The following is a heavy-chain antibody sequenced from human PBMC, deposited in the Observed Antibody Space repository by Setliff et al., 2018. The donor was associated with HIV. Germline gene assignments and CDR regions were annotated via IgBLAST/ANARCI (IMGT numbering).Heavy chain of an antibody. D-gene: IGHD2-15*01. Sequence: SETLSLTCTVSGGSVSTSSYSWGWIRQPPEKGLEWIGTIYHTGKTYYNSSLNSRVTIAVDTSKDQFCLNLSTVTAADTAVYYCGRVAGYCAPSRCYGYNAFDIWGPGTMVTVSS. CDR2: IYHTGKT. V-gene: IGHV4-39*01. CDR1: GGSVSTSSYS. CDR3: GRVAGYCAPSRCYGYNAFDI. J-gene: IGHJ3*02.